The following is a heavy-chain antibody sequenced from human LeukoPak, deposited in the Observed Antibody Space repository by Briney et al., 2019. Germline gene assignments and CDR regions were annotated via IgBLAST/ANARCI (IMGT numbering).Heavy chain of an antibody. J-gene: IGHJ4*02. V-gene: IGHV3-11*06. D-gene: IGHD1-26*01. CDR3: ARLMGERSLFDY. CDR1: GFTFSDYY. Sequence: GGSLRLSCAASGFTFSDYYMSWIRQAPGKGLEWVSYISSSSSYTNHADSVKGRFTISRDNAKNSLYLQMNSLRAEDTAVYYCARLMGERSLFDYWGQGVLVTVSS. CDR2: ISSSSSYT.